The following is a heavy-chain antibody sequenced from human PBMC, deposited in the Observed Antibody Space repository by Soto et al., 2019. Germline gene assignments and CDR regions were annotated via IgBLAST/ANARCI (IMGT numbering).Heavy chain of an antibody. CDR1: GFTFSDAW. D-gene: IGHD3-22*01. Sequence: GGSLRLSCAASGFTFSDAWMSWVRQAPGKGPEWVGRIKSKTDGGTTDYAAPVKGRFTISRDDSENTLYLQMNSLNTKDTAVYYCSNGYYQYFYSWGQGTLVTVSS. J-gene: IGHJ4*02. CDR2: IKSKTDGGTT. V-gene: IGHV3-15*01. CDR3: SNGYYQYFYS.